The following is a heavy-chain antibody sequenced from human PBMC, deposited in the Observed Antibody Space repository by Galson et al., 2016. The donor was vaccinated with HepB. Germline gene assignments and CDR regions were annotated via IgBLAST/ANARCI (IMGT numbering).Heavy chain of an antibody. CDR2: IIPIFGPA. CDR3: ARGGVIAVAGWVGGWFDP. J-gene: IGHJ5*02. D-gene: IGHD6-19*01. V-gene: IGHV1-69*13. CDR1: GDTFSTYA. Sequence: SVKVSCKASGDTFSTYAFSWVRQAPGQGLEWVGGIIPIFGPANYAQKFQGRVSISADESTRTVYMGLRSLRSEDTAVYYCARGGVIAVAGWVGGWFDPWGQGTLLTVSS.